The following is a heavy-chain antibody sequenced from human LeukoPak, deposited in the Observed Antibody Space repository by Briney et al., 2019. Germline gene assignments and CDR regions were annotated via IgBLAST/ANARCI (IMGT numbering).Heavy chain of an antibody. CDR1: GFTFNNYA. CDR2: MSGNGDTT. D-gene: IGHD7-27*01. Sequence: GGSLRLSCAASGFTFNNYAMAWVRQAPGKGLEWVSAMSGNGDTTYNADSVKGRFTISRDNSKNTLYLQMNSLRAEDTAIYYCAKGTGDLGYYFDRWGQGTLVTVSS. V-gene: IGHV3-23*01. CDR3: AKGTGDLGYYFDR. J-gene: IGHJ4*02.